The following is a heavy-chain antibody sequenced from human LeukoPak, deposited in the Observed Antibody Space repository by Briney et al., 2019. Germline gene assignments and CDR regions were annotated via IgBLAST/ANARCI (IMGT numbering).Heavy chain of an antibody. CDR1: GGSISSGGYY. J-gene: IGHJ4*02. CDR2: IYYSGST. D-gene: IGHD6-13*01. CDR3: ARGRQQLVTGRVTARYYFDY. V-gene: IGHV4-61*08. Sequence: PSETLSLTCTVSGGSISSGGYYWSWIRQPPGKGLEWIGYIYYSGSTNYNPSLKSRVTISVDTSKNQFSLKLSSVTAADTAVYYCARGRQQLVTGRVTARYYFDYWGQGTLVTVSS.